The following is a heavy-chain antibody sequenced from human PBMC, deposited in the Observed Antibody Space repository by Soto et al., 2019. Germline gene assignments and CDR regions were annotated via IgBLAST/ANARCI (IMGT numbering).Heavy chain of an antibody. Sequence: SETLSLTCTVSGGSISSYYWSWIRQPPGKGLEWMGYIYYSGSTNYNPSLKSRVTISVDTSKNQFSLKLSSVTAADTAVYYCARDTRDGYNSGFDYWGQGTLVTVSS. CDR1: GGSISSYY. J-gene: IGHJ4*02. CDR3: ARDTRDGYNSGFDY. D-gene: IGHD1-1*01. CDR2: IYYSGST. V-gene: IGHV4-59*01.